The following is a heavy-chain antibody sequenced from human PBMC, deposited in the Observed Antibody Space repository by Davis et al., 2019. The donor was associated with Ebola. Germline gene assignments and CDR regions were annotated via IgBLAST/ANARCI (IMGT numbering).Heavy chain of an antibody. CDR2: ISAYNGNT. V-gene: IGHV1-18*01. CDR1: GYTFTSYG. Sequence: AASVKVSCKASGYTFTSYGISWVRQAPGQGLEWMGWISAYNGNTNYAQKLQGRVTMTTDTSTSTAHMELRSLRSDDTAVYYCARDGYYYDSSGYYYVRMDVWGKGTTVTVSS. D-gene: IGHD3-22*01. CDR3: ARDGYYYDSSGYYYVRMDV. J-gene: IGHJ6*04.